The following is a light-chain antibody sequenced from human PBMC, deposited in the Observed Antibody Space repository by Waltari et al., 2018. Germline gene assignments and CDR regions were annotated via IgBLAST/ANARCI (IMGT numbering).Light chain of an antibody. CDR2: DVS. Sequence: SALTQPASVSGSPGQSITISCTGTSSDVGGYNYVSWYQQHPGKAPKLMIYDVSKRPSGVSNRLSGSKSGNTASLTISGLQAEDEAEYYCCSYAGSSTFVFGGGTKLTVL. V-gene: IGLV2-23*02. CDR1: SSDVGGYNY. CDR3: CSYAGSSTFV. J-gene: IGLJ2*01.